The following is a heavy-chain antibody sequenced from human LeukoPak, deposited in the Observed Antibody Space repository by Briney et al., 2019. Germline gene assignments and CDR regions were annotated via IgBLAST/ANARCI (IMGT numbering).Heavy chain of an antibody. V-gene: IGHV1-2*02. J-gene: IGHJ6*02. CDR1: GYPFTCYY. CDR2: INHNSGGT. CDR3: ARDLALLWFGELSLPRERGYYYGMDV. D-gene: IGHD3-10*01. Sequence: GSVKISFKASGYPFTCYYMHWGRPAPGQGVEWMGWINHNSGGTNYSQKFQGSVTITRDTSISTAYMELSRLRSDDTAVYYCARDLALLWFGELSLPRERGYYYGMDVWGQGTTVTVSS.